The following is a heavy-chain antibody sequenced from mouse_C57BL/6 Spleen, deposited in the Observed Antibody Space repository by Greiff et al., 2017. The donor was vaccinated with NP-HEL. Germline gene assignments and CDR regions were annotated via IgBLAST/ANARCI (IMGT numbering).Heavy chain of an antibody. D-gene: IGHD2-4*01. Sequence: EVKVVESGPGMVKPSQSLSLTCTVTGYSITSGYDWHWIRHFPGNKLEWMGYISYSGSTNYNPSLKSRISITHDTSKNHFFLKLNSVTTEDTATYYCARDRGLRGFAYWGQGTLVTVSA. CDR3: ARDRGLRGFAY. CDR1: GYSITSGYD. J-gene: IGHJ3*01. CDR2: ISYSGST. V-gene: IGHV3-1*01.